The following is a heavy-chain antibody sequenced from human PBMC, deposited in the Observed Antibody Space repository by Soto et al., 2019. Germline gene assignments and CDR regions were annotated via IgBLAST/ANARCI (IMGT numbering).Heavy chain of an antibody. CDR3: ARTYYDSSGYFTSPFNFDY. Sequence: QVQLVQSGAEVKKPGASVKVSCKASGYTFTSYDINWVRQATGQGLEWMGWMNPNSGNTGYAQKFQGRVTMTRNTXXSXAXXELSSLRSEDTAVYYCARTYYDSSGYFTSPFNFDYWGQGTLVTVSS. V-gene: IGHV1-8*01. D-gene: IGHD3-22*01. CDR2: MNPNSGNT. CDR1: GYTFTSYD. J-gene: IGHJ4*02.